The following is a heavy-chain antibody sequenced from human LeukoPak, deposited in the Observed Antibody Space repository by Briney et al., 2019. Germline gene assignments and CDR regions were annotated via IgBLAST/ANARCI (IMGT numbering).Heavy chain of an antibody. CDR2: IYYSGST. V-gene: IGHV4-59*01. CDR3: ARALLRPWFDP. CDR1: GGSISSYY. J-gene: IGHJ5*02. D-gene: IGHD4-17*01. Sequence: SETLSPTCTVSGGSISSYYWSWIRQPPGKGLEWIGYIYYSGSTNYNPSLKSRVTISVDTSKNQFSPKLSSVTAADTAVYYCARALLRPWFDPWGQGTLVTVSS.